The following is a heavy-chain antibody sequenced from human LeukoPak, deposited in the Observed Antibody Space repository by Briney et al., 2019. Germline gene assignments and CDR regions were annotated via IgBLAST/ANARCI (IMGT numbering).Heavy chain of an antibody. CDR2: INHSGST. CDR3: ARGLGIFGVSWFDP. CDR1: GGSFSGYF. J-gene: IGHJ5*02. D-gene: IGHD3-3*01. Sequence: SETLSLTCVVYGGSFSGYFWSWIRQPPGKGLEWIGEINHSGSTNYNPSLKSRVTISVDTSKNQFSLKLSSVTAADTAAYYCARGLGIFGVSWFDPWGQGTLVTVSS. V-gene: IGHV4-34*01.